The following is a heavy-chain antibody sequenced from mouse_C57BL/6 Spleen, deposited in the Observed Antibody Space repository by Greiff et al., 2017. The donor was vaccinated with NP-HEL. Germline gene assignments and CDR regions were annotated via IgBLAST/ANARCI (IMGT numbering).Heavy chain of an antibody. V-gene: IGHV1-81*01. CDR3: AIVTGHYYAMDY. J-gene: IGHJ4*01. CDR1: GYTFTSYG. D-gene: IGHD2-5*01. CDR2: IYPRSGNT. Sequence: VKLMESGAELARPGASVKLSCKASGYTFTSYGISWVKQRTGQGLEWIGEIYPRSGNTYYNEKFKGKATLTADKSSSTAYMELRSLTSEDSAVYFCAIVTGHYYAMDYWGQGTSVTVSS.